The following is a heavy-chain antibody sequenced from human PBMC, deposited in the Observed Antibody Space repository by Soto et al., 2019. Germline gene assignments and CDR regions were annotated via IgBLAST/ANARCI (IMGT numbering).Heavy chain of an antibody. V-gene: IGHV4-39*01. J-gene: IGHJ6*04. D-gene: IGHD1-26*01. CDR3: ATQYSSSAAHSYGMDV. Sequence: SETLSLTCTVSGGSISSSGYYWGWIRQAPGKGLEWIGNIYSDGRTYYNPSLRSRVALAIGTSQNQFSLKLTSVDASDTAIYYCATQYSSSAAHSYGMDVWGVGTTVTVSS. CDR1: GGSISSSGYY. CDR2: IYSDGRT.